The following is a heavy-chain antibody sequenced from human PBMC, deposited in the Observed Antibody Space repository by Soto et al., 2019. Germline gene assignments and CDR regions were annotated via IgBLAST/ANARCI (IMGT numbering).Heavy chain of an antibody. CDR2: IYPSVST. J-gene: IGHJ6*02. V-gene: IGHV4-4*02. Sequence: QVQLQESGPGLVKPSGTLSLTCAVSGGSISSSNWWRWVRQPPGKGSEWTGDIYPSVSTSYNRSLNSRVTISVDKSNSQLPLKLSSETPAATAVYYSAREDSIFVLVAYYHGMAAWGQGTTVTGSS. CDR1: GGSISSSNW. CDR3: AREDSIFVLVAYYHGMAA. D-gene: IGHD3-3*01.